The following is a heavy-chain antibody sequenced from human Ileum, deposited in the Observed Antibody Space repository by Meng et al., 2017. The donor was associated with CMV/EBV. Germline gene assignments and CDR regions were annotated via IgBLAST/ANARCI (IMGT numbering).Heavy chain of an antibody. Sequence: GESLKISCAASGFTFSDYYMSWIRQAPGKGLEWVSYISSSGSTIYYADSVKGRFTISRDNAKNSLYLQMNSLRAEDTAVYYCAREGFGVPKSFDYWGQGTLVTVYS. D-gene: IGHD3-3*01. J-gene: IGHJ4*02. CDR3: AREGFGVPKSFDY. V-gene: IGHV3-11*01. CDR2: ISSSGSTI. CDR1: GFTFSDYY.